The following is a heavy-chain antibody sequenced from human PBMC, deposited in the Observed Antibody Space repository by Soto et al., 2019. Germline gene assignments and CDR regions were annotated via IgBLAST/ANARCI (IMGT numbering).Heavy chain of an antibody. J-gene: IGHJ5*02. Sequence: SETLSLTCAVSGGSISSGGYSWSWIRQPPGKGLEWIGYIYHSGSTYYNPSLKSRVTISVDRSKNQFSLKLSSVTAADTAVYYCARGGPYSSSSGNWFDPWGQGTLVTVS. D-gene: IGHD6-6*01. CDR3: ARGGPYSSSSGNWFDP. CDR1: GGSISSGGYS. CDR2: IYHSGST. V-gene: IGHV4-30-2*01.